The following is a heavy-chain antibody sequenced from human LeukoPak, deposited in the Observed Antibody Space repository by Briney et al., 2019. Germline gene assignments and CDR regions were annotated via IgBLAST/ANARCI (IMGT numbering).Heavy chain of an antibody. Sequence: PSETLSLTCTVSGGSISSYYWSWIRQPPGKGLEWIGYIYYSGSANYNPSLRSRVTISVDTSKNQFSLKLSSVTAADTAVYYCASTYGSGSYSKGRFDYWGQGTLVTVSS. J-gene: IGHJ4*02. CDR1: GGSISSYY. V-gene: IGHV4-59*12. D-gene: IGHD3-10*01. CDR2: IYYSGSA. CDR3: ASTYGSGSYSKGRFDY.